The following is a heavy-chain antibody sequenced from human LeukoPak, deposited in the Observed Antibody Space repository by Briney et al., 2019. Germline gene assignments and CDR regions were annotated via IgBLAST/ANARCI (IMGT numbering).Heavy chain of an antibody. CDR3: AKAPVTTCSGAYCYPFDY. Sequence: GGSLRLSCAASGFTFSSYDMRWVRQDPGKGLDWVSAFSVCGNTYHADSVKGRFTISRDSSKNTLYLQMNRLRAEDAAVYYCAKAPVTTCSGAYCYPFDYWGQGTLVTVSS. CDR1: GFTFSSYD. D-gene: IGHD2-21*01. J-gene: IGHJ4*02. CDR2: FSVCGNT. V-gene: IGHV3-23*01.